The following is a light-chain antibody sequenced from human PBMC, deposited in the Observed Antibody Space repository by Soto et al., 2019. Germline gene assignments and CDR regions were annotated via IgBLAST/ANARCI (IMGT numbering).Light chain of an antibody. V-gene: IGKV3-20*01. J-gene: IGKJ2*01. Sequence: EIVLTQSPGTLSLSPGERATLSCRTSQSVNSAHLAWYRQRPGQTPSLLIYAASKRAAGTPDRFSGGGTGKDFTLTISRLEPEDFAMYFCQHYGWSPQFGQGTKLEI. CDR2: AAS. CDR1: QSVNSAH. CDR3: QHYGWSPQ.